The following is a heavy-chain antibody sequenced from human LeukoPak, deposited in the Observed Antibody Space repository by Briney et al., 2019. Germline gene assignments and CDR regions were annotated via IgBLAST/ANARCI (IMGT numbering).Heavy chain of an antibody. CDR1: GFTLRSYT. J-gene: IGHJ4*02. Sequence: PGGSLRLSCAASGFTLRSYTMDWVRPAPGKGLEWGSSLSSSSDYIHYADSVKGRFTISSDNAQNSLYLQMNSLRVEDTAVYYCASGHYDYVWGSISPTNYFDNWGQGTLVTVSS. V-gene: IGHV3-21*01. D-gene: IGHD3-16*01. CDR2: LSSSSDYI. CDR3: ASGHYDYVWGSISPTNYFDN.